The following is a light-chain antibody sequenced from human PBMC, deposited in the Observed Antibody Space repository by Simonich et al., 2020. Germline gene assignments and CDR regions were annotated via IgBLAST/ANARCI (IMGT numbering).Light chain of an antibody. CDR2: WAP. CDR3: QQYYSTPQT. J-gene: IGKJ1*01. CDR1: QSVLYSSNNKNY. Sequence: DIVMTQSPDSLAVSLGERATIKSKSSQSVLYSSNNKNYLAWYHQKPGKPPKLLIYWAPTRESGVPDRFSGSGSGTDFTLTISSLQAEDVAVYYGQQYYSTPQTFGQGTKVEIK. V-gene: IGKV4-1*01.